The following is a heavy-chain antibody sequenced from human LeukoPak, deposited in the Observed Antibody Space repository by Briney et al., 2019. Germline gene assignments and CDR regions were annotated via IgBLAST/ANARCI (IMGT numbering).Heavy chain of an antibody. D-gene: IGHD5-18*01. CDR2: ISAYNGNT. Sequence: GASVKVSCKASGYTFTSYGISWVRQAPGQGLEWMGWISAYNGNTNYAQKLQGRVTMTTDTSTSTAYMELRSLRPDDTAVYYCARGSPAMVYYGMDVWGQGTTVTVSS. J-gene: IGHJ6*02. CDR3: ARGSPAMVYYGMDV. CDR1: GYTFTSYG. V-gene: IGHV1-18*01.